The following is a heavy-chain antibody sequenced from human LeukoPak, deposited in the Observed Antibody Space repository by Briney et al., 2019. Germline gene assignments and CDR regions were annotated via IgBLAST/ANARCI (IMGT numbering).Heavy chain of an antibody. Sequence: PGGSLRLSCAASGFAFASYDMHWVRQAPGKGLEWVANIKLDGSEKNYVDSAKGRFTISRDNTKNSLYLQMNSLRAEDTAVYYCAKSRHSSWYYYNNWGQGTLVTVSS. D-gene: IGHD6-13*01. CDR3: AKSRHSSWYYYNN. CDR2: IKLDGSEK. V-gene: IGHV3-7*03. CDR1: GFAFASYD. J-gene: IGHJ4*02.